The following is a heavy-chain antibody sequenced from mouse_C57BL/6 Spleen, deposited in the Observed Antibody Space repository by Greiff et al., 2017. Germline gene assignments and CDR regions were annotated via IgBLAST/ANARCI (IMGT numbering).Heavy chain of an antibody. CDR3: ARCDYHGYFDY. J-gene: IGHJ2*01. Sequence: DVHLVESGGGLVQPGGSLKLSCAASGFTFSDYGMAWVRQAPRKGPEWVAFISNLAYSIYYADTVTGRFTISRENAKNTLYLEMSSLRSEDTAMYYCARCDYHGYFDYWGQGTTLTVSS. CDR1: GFTFSDYG. CDR2: ISNLAYSI. D-gene: IGHD1-1*01. V-gene: IGHV5-15*01.